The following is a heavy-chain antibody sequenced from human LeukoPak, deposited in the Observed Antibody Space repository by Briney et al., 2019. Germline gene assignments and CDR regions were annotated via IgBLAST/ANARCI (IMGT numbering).Heavy chain of an antibody. CDR3: AKTFTGYSYIN. Sequence: GGSLRLSCAASGFTFSSYSMNWVRQAPGKGLEWVSYISSSSSTIYYADSVKGRFTISRDNAKNSLYLQMNSLRAEDTAVYYCAKTFTGYSYINWDQGTLVTVSS. CDR1: GFTFSSYS. D-gene: IGHD5-18*01. J-gene: IGHJ4*02. V-gene: IGHV3-48*01. CDR2: ISSSSSTI.